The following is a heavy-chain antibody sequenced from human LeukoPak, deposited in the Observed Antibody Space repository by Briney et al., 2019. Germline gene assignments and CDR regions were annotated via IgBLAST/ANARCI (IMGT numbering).Heavy chain of an antibody. CDR1: GFTFSSYS. J-gene: IGHJ4*02. CDR3: ARVRGYYDSSGSFVY. Sequence: GGSLRLSCAASGFTFSSYSMNWVRQAPGKGLEWVSYISSSGSTIYYADSVKGRFTISRDNAKNSLYLQMNSLRAEDTAVYYCARVRGYYDSSGSFVYWGQGTLVTVSS. CDR2: ISSSGSTI. D-gene: IGHD3-22*01. V-gene: IGHV3-48*04.